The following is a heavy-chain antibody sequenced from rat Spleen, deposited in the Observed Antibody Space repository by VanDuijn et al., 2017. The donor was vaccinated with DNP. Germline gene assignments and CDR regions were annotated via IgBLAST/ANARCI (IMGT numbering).Heavy chain of an antibody. CDR3: TRGPYNYVGLGYFDY. D-gene: IGHD1-5*01. Sequence: QVQLKESGPGLVQPSQTLSLTCTVSGFSLTSYHVSWVRQPPGKGLEWIAAISSGGSTYYNSALKSRLSISRDTSKSQVFLKMNSLQTEDTAIYFCTRGPYNYVGLGYFDYWGQGVMVTVSS. CDR1: GFSLTSYH. J-gene: IGHJ2*01. CDR2: ISSGGST. V-gene: IGHV2S12*01.